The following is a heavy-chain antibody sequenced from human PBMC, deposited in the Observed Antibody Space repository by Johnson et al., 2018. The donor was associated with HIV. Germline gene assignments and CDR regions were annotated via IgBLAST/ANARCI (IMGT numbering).Heavy chain of an antibody. CDR3: ARDYREANAFDI. D-gene: IGHD1-26*01. J-gene: IGHJ3*02. CDR2: ISYDGSNK. CDR1: GFTFSSYA. V-gene: IGHV3-30-3*01. Sequence: QVQLVESGGDLVQPGGSLRLSCAASGFTFSSYAMHWVRQAPGKGLEWVAVISYDGSNKYYADSVKGRFTISRDNSKNTLYLQMNSLRAEDTAVYYCARDYREANAFDIWGQGTMVTVSS.